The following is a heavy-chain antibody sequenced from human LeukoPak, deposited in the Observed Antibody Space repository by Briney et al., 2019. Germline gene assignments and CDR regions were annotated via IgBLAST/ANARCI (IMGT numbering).Heavy chain of an antibody. V-gene: IGHV3-23*01. D-gene: IGHD5-18*01. CDR2: ISGSGGST. CDR1: GFTFSSYA. Sequence: GGSLRLSCAASGFTFSSYAMSWVRQAPGKGLEWGSAISGSGGSTYYADSVKGRFTISRDNSKNRLYMKMNSLRAEDTAVYYCVKDRGYSYGYGDDYWGQGTLVTVSS. J-gene: IGHJ4*02. CDR3: VKDRGYSYGYGDDY.